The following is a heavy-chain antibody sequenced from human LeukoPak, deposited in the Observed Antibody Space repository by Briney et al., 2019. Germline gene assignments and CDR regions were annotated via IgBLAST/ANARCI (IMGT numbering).Heavy chain of an antibody. CDR3: AKAYYYYYMDV. CDR1: GFTFSSYG. Sequence: GRSLRLSCAASGFTFSSYGMHWVRQAPGKGLEWVAVIWYDGGNKYYADSVKGRFTISRDNSKNTLYLQMNSLRAEDTAVYYCAKAYYYYYMDVWGKGTTVTVSS. J-gene: IGHJ6*03. CDR2: IWYDGGNK. V-gene: IGHV3-33*06.